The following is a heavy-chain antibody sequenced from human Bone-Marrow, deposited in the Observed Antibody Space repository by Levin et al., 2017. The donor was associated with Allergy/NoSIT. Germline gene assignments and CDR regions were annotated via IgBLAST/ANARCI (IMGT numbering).Heavy chain of an antibody. CDR3: VRDLYGKGDD. Sequence: PGGSLRLSCVASGFTFSSFWMHWVRQAPGKGLVWLSHIKGDGSTTTYADSVKGRFTISRDNAKNTLYLQMNSLSAEDTAVYYCVRDLYGKGDDWGQGTLVTVSS. D-gene: IGHD2-2*02. CDR1: GFTFSSFW. V-gene: IGHV3-74*03. J-gene: IGHJ4*02. CDR2: IKGDGSTT.